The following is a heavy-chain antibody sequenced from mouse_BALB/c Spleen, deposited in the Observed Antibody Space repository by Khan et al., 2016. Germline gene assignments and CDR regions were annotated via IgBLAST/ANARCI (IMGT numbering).Heavy chain of an antibody. CDR2: INTYTGEP. CDR1: GYTFTNYG. V-gene: IGHV9-1*02. CDR3: ARSAYGNYFDY. J-gene: IGHJ2*01. D-gene: IGHD2-1*01. Sequence: QIQLVQSGPELKKPGETVKISCKASGYTFTNYGMNWVKQAPGKGLKWMGWINTYTGEPTYADDFKGRFAFSLETSASTAYLQINNLKNEDMATYFFARSAYGNYFDYWGQGTTLTVSS.